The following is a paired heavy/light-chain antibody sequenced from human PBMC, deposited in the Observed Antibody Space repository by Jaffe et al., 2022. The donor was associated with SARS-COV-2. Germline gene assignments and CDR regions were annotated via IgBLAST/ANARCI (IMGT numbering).Heavy chain of an antibody. CDR1: GFTFNNFW. Sequence: EVQLVESGGGLVQPGGSLRLSCAASGFTFNNFWMSWVRQAPGKGLEWVANIRQDGIETYYLNSVKGRFTISRDNAKNSFYLQMNSLRAEDTALYYCAKDNWAQKGIDGFDVWGQGTMVTVSS. D-gene: IGHD3-16*01. CDR2: IRQDGIET. J-gene: IGHJ3*01. CDR3: AKDNWAQKGIDGFDV. V-gene: IGHV3-7*03.
Light chain of an antibody. J-gene: IGLJ3*02. CDR3: QSSDPTLGRWV. Sequence: QSVLTQPPSVSGAPGQRVSISCTGSSSNIGTGYDVQWYQQFPGTAPKLLIFATTNRPSGVPDRFSGSKSGTSASLAIAGLQAEDEADYYCQSSDPTLGRWVFGGGTKLTVL. CDR2: ATT. CDR1: SSNIGTGYD. V-gene: IGLV1-40*01.